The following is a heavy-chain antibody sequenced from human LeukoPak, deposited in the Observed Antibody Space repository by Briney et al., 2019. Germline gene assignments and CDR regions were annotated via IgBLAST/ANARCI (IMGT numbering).Heavy chain of an antibody. V-gene: IGHV3-23*01. D-gene: IGHD2-2*01. J-gene: IGHJ3*02. CDR3: AKDFNVVVPAAGDAFDI. CDR2: ISGSGGST. CDR1: GFTFSSYA. Sequence: PGGSLRLSCAASGFTFSSYAMSWVRQAPGKGLEWVSAISGSGGSTYYADSVKGRFTISRDNSKNTLYLQMNSLRAEDTAVYYCAKDFNVVVPAAGDAFDIWGQGTMVTVSS.